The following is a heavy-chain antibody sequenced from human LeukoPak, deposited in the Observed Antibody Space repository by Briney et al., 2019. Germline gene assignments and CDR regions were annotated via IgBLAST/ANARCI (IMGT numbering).Heavy chain of an antibody. CDR1: GGSFSGYY. Sequence: PSETLSLTCTVYGGSFSGYYWSWIRQPPGKGLEWIGEINHSGSTNYDPSLKSRVTISVDTSKNQFSLKLSSVTAADTAVYYCARAASGVVVVVAAGRYFDYWGQGTLVTVSS. J-gene: IGHJ4*02. D-gene: IGHD2-15*01. V-gene: IGHV4-34*01. CDR3: ARAASGVVVVVAAGRYFDY. CDR2: INHSGST.